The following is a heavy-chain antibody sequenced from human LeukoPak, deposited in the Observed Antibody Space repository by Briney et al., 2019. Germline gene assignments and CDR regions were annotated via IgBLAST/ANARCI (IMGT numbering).Heavy chain of an antibody. J-gene: IGHJ2*01. CDR2: VHYSGSA. Sequence: SETLSLTCAVYGGSFSGYYWSWIRQPPGKGLEWIGEVHYSGSANYNPSLKSRVTISVDTPKNQFSLTLTSVTAADTAVCYCVRGQFFFAFWGRGTPVTVSS. V-gene: IGHV4-34*01. D-gene: IGHD5-24*01. CDR1: GGSFSGYY. CDR3: VRGQFFFAF.